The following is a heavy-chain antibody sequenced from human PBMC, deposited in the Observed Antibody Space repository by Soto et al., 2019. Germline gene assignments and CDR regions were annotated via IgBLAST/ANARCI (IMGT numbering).Heavy chain of an antibody. CDR2: ISYDGSNK. V-gene: IGHV3-30*18. J-gene: IGHJ4*02. CDR3: AKGAYSGSYFDY. D-gene: IGHD1-26*01. CDR1: GFTFSSYG. Sequence: QVQLVESGGGVVQPGRSLRLSCAASGFTFSSYGMHWVRQAPGKGLEWVAIISYDGSNKYYADSVKGRFTISRDNSKNTLYLQMNSLRAEDTAVYYCAKGAYSGSYFDYWGQGTLVTVSS.